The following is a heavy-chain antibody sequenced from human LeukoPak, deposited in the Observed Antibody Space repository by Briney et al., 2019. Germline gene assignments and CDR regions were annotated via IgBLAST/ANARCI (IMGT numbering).Heavy chain of an antibody. CDR2: INPSGGST. Sequence: ASVKVSCKASGYTFTSFYMHWVRHAPGKGLEWMGIINPSGGSTSYAQKFQGRVTMTRDTSTSTVYMELSSLRSEDTAVYYCARLGIAVLFDYWGQGTLDTVSS. CDR3: ARLGIAVLFDY. J-gene: IGHJ4*02. CDR1: GYTFTSFY. D-gene: IGHD6-19*01. V-gene: IGHV1-46*01.